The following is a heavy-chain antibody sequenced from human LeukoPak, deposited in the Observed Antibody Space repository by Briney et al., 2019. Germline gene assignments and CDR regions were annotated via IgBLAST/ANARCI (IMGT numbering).Heavy chain of an antibody. Sequence: ASVKVSCKASGYTFTSYGISWVRQAPGQGLEWMGWISAYNGNTNYAQKLQGRVTMTTDTSTSTAYMELRSLRSDDTAVYYCARDWWRYSGSYYIAFDIWGQGTMVTVSS. CDR2: ISAYNGNT. CDR3: ARDWWRYSGSYYIAFDI. J-gene: IGHJ3*02. D-gene: IGHD1-26*01. V-gene: IGHV1-18*01. CDR1: GYTFTSYG.